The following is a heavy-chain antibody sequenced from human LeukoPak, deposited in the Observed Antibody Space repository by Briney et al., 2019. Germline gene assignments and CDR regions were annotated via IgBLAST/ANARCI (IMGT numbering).Heavy chain of an antibody. D-gene: IGHD6-19*01. CDR1: RFSFSSYG. CDR3: ARVGSIAVAGYYFDY. V-gene: IGHV3-21*01. J-gene: IGHJ4*02. CDR2: ISSSSSYI. Sequence: GGSLRLSCAASRFSFSSYGMHWVRQAPGKGLEWVSSISSSSSYIYYADSVKGRFTISRDNAKNSLYLQMNSLRAEDTAVYYCARVGSIAVAGYYFDYWGQGTLVTVSS.